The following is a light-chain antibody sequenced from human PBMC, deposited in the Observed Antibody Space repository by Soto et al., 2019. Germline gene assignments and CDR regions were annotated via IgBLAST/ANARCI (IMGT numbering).Light chain of an antibody. Sequence: QSALTQPASVSGSPGQSVTISCTGASSDVGAYEHVSWYQQHPGRAPKLILYDVNNGPSGVSNHFSGSKSGNTASLVISGLQANDEADYYCSSYSTTNILVFGSGTKVTVL. J-gene: IGLJ1*01. CDR1: SSDVGAYEH. V-gene: IGLV2-14*03. CDR2: DVN. CDR3: SSYSTTNILV.